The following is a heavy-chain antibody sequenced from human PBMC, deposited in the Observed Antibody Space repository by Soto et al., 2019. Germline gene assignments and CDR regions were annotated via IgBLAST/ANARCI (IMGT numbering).Heavy chain of an antibody. J-gene: IGHJ6*03. Sequence: ASVKVSCKASGYTFTSYYMHWVRQAPGQGLEWMGIINPSGGSTSYAQKFQGRVTMTRDTSTSTVYMELSSLRSEDTAVYYCARFGAGAMVRGVIDKNYYYYYIYVCGKRTAVTVS. V-gene: IGHV1-46*03. CDR3: ARFGAGAMVRGVIDKNYYYYYIYV. CDR1: GYTFTSYY. CDR2: INPSGGST. D-gene: IGHD3-10*01.